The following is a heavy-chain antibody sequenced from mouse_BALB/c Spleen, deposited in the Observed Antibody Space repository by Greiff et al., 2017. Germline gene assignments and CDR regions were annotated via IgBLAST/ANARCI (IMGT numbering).Heavy chain of an antibody. J-gene: IGHJ4*01. CDR1: GYTFSSYW. CDR2: ILPGSGST. V-gene: IGHV1-9*01. D-gene: IGHD2-10*02. Sequence: QVQLQQSGAELMKPGASVKISCKATGYTFSSYWIEWVKQRPGHGLEWIGEILPGSGSTNYNEKFKGKATFTADTSSNTAYMQLSSLTSEDSAVYYCARGYGNYVSYAMDYWGQGTSVTVSS. CDR3: ARGYGNYVSYAMDY.